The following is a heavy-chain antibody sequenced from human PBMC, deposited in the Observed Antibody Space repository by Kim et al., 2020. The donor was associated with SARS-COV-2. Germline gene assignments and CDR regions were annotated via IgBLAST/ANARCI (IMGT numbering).Heavy chain of an antibody. CDR3: ARWWGPYYYYYMDV. D-gene: IGHD2-15*01. V-gene: IGHV3-48*03. J-gene: IGHJ6*03. Sequence: ANTVKGRFTIARDKAENSLYLQMTSLGAEDTAVYYCARWWGPYYYYYMDVWGKGTTVTVSS.